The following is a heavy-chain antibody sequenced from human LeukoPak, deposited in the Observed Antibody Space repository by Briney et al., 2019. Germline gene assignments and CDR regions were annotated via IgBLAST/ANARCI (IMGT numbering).Heavy chain of an antibody. J-gene: IGHJ5*02. V-gene: IGHV1-2*02. D-gene: IGHD6-13*01. CDR1: GYTFTGYY. CDR2: INPNSGGT. Sequence: ASVTVSCKASGYTFTGYYMHWVRQAPGQGLEWMGWINPNSGGTNYAQKFQGRVTMTRDTSISTAYMELSRLRSDDTAVYYCARGLGAAAKHWFDPWGQGTLVTVSS. CDR3: ARGLGAAAKHWFDP.